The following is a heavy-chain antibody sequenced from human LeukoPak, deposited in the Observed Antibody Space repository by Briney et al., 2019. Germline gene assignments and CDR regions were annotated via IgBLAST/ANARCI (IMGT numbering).Heavy chain of an antibody. Sequence: RSLRLSCAASGFTFSSYAMSWVRQAPGKGLEWVSAISGSGGSTHYADSVKGRFTISRDNSKNTLYLQMNSLRAEDTAVYYCAKARQPYSSSSGFDYWGQGTMVTVSS. D-gene: IGHD6-6*01. CDR3: AKARQPYSSSSGFDY. CDR1: GFTFSSYA. CDR2: ISGSGGST. V-gene: IGHV3-23*01. J-gene: IGHJ4*02.